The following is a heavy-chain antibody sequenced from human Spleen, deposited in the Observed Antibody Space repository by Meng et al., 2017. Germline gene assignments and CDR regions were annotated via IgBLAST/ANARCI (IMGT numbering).Heavy chain of an antibody. CDR1: GYTFTGYY. J-gene: IGHJ3*02. CDR2: INPNSGGT. V-gene: IGHV1-2*02. Sequence: ASVKVSCKASGYTFTGYYMHWVRQAPGLGLEWMGWINPNSGGTNYAQKFQGRVTMTRNTSISTAYMELSSLRSEDTAVYYCARCTYYDILTGCVDAFDIWGQGTMVTVSS. D-gene: IGHD3-9*01. CDR3: ARCTYYDILTGCVDAFDI.